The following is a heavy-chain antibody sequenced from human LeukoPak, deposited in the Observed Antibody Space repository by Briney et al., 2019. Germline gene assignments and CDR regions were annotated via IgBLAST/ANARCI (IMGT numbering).Heavy chain of an antibody. D-gene: IGHD6-13*01. V-gene: IGHV3-48*01. J-gene: IGHJ3*02. CDR1: GFTFTSYS. CDR3: ARESSSSWYRSDAFDI. CDR2: ISSSSSTI. Sequence: GGSLRPSCAASGFTFTSYSMNWVRQAPGKGLEWVSYISSSSSTIYYADPVKGRFTISRDNAKNSLYLQMNSLRAEDTAVYYCARESSSSWYRSDAFDIWGQGTMVTVSS.